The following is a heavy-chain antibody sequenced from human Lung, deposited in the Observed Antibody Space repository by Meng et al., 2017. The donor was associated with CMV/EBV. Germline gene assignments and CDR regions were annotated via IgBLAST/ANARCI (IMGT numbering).Heavy chain of an antibody. CDR2: IKGDGSDK. Sequence: GGXXRLSCAASGFTFRNYWMSWVRQAPGKGLEWVANIKGDGSDKGYVDSVKGRFTISRDNARNSLYMEMNSLRAEDTAVYYCVPHDCAMDVWGQGTTVTVSS. CDR1: GFTFRNYW. V-gene: IGHV3-7*01. J-gene: IGHJ6*02. CDR3: VPHDCAMDV.